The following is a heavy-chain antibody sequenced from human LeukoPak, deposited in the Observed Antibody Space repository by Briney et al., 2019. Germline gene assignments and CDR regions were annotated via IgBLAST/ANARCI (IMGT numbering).Heavy chain of an antibody. D-gene: IGHD1/OR15-1a*01. J-gene: IGHJ4*02. Sequence: GGSLRLSCAAPGFTFSIFGIHWVRQAPGKGLEWVAAISPDGNKEYYTESVKGRFTVSRDNSNNMIYLQMNSLRGEDSAVYYCAKVNNYDDYWGQGTLVTVSS. V-gene: IGHV3-30*18. CDR2: ISPDGNKE. CDR1: GFTFSIFG. CDR3: AKVNNYDDY.